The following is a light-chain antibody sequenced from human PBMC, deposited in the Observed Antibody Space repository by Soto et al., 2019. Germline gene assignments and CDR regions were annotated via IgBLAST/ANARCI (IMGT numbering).Light chain of an antibody. CDR3: QQYGSSPFT. Sequence: EIVLTQSPGTLSLSPGETATLSCRASQSVSSSYLAWYQQKPGQAPRLLIYGASRMATGITVRFSGSGSGTHFTLTIRSLGPEDSAVYYCQQYGSSPFTFGSADTGHIK. J-gene: IGKJ3*01. V-gene: IGKV3-20*01. CDR1: QSVSSSY. CDR2: GAS.